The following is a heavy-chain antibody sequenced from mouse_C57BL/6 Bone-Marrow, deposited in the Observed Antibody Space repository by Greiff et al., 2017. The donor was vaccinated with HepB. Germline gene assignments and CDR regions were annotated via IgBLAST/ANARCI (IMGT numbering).Heavy chain of an antibody. CDR3: ARPEQGPELGDY. J-gene: IGHJ2*01. D-gene: IGHD4-1*01. CDR2: IYPGSGNT. V-gene: IGHV1-66*01. CDR1: GYSFTSYY. Sequence: QVQLQQPGAELVKPGASVKISCKASGYSFTSYYIHWVKQRPGQGLEWIGWIYPGSGNTKYNEKFKGKATLTADTSSSTAYMQLSSLTSEDSAVYYCARPEQGPELGDYWGQGTTLTVSS.